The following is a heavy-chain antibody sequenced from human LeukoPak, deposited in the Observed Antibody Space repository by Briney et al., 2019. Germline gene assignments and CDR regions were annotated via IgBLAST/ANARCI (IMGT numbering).Heavy chain of an antibody. V-gene: IGHV4-59*08. J-gene: IGHJ4*02. CDR3: ARQNKQWLFDY. CDR1: GGSISSYY. CDR2: IYYSGST. Sequence: SETLSLTCTVSGGSISSYYWSWIRQPPGKGLEWIGYIYYSGSTDYNPSLKSRVTISVDTSKNRFSLKLSSVTAADTAVYYCARQNKQWLFDYWGQGTLVTVSS. D-gene: IGHD6-19*01.